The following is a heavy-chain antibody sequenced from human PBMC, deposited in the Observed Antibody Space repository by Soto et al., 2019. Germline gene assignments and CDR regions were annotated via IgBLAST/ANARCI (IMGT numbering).Heavy chain of an antibody. CDR2: INPNSGGT. V-gene: IGHV1-2*04. Sequence: QVQLVQSGAEVKKPGASVKVSCKASGYTFTGYYMHWVRQAPGQGLEWMGWINPNSGGTNYAQKFQGWVTMTRDKSISTACMELSRLRSDDTAGYYCASVVGNFWSGYSDYYGMDVWGQGTTVTVSS. D-gene: IGHD3-3*01. J-gene: IGHJ6*02. CDR1: GYTFTGYY. CDR3: ASVVGNFWSGYSDYYGMDV.